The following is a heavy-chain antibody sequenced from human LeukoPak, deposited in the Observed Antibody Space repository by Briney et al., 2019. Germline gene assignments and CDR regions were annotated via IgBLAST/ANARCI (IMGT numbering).Heavy chain of an antibody. CDR3: ATDGPICSGGSRYSVGAFDI. V-gene: IGHV1-24*01. Sequence: GASVKVSCKVSGYTLTELSMHWVRQAPGKGLEWMGGFDPDDGETIYAQKFQGRVTMTEDTSTDTAYMELSSLRSEDTAVYYCATDGPICSGGSRYSVGAFDIWGQGTMVTVSS. CDR1: GYTLTELS. CDR2: FDPDDGET. J-gene: IGHJ3*02. D-gene: IGHD2-15*01.